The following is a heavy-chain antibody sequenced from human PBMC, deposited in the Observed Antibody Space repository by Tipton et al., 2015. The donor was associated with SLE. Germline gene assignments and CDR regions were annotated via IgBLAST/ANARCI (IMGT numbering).Heavy chain of an antibody. J-gene: IGHJ5*02. D-gene: IGHD3-3*01. CDR2: VNHSGST. CDR1: GGSFSDYF. CDR3: ARCTIFGVVRGSFDA. Sequence: LRLSCAVYGGSFSDYFWTWIRQSPGKGLEWIGDVNHSGSTDYHPSLKSRVTMSVDTTKNQFSLKLTYVTAADTALYYCARCTIFGVVRGSFDAWGQGALVTVS. V-gene: IGHV4-34*01.